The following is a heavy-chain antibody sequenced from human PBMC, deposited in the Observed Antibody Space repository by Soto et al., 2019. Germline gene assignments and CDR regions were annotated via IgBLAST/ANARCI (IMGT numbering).Heavy chain of an antibody. D-gene: IGHD6-13*01. CDR1: GYTLTELS. Sequence: ASVKVSCKVSGYTLTELSMHWVRQAPGKGLEWMGGFDPEDGETIYAQKFQGRVTMTEDTSTDTAYMELSSLRSEDTAVYYCATDPEKQMVGGGWFEPLGQGTLVIVSS. V-gene: IGHV1-24*01. CDR3: ATDPEKQMVGGGWFEP. J-gene: IGHJ5*02. CDR2: FDPEDGET.